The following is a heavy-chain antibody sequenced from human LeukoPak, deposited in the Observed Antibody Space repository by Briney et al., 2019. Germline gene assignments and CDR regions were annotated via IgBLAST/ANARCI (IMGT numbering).Heavy chain of an antibody. CDR1: EFTFSSYE. V-gene: IGHV3-48*03. Sequence: TGGSLRLSCSASEFTFSSYEMNWVRQAPGKGLEWVSYISGGGETTLYADSVKGRFTTSRDNAKNSLYLQLTSLRAEDTAVYYCARVSRIQYFDCWGQGTLVTVSS. CDR3: ARVSRIQYFDC. J-gene: IGHJ4*02. D-gene: IGHD5-18*01. CDR2: ISGGGETT.